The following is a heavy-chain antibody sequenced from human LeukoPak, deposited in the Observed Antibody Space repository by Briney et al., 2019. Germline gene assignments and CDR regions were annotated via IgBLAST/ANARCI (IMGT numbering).Heavy chain of an antibody. CDR2: IYYSGST. D-gene: IGHD4-17*01. Sequence: SETLSLTCTVSGGSISSSSYYWGWIRQPPGKGLEWIGSIYYSGSTYYNPSLKSRVTISVDTSKNQFSLKLSSVTAADTTVYYCARGPYGDYEPFDYWGQGTLVTVSS. J-gene: IGHJ4*02. CDR1: GGSISSSSYY. CDR3: ARGPYGDYEPFDY. V-gene: IGHV4-39*07.